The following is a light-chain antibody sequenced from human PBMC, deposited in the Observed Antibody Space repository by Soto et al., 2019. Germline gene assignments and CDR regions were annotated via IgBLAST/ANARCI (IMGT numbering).Light chain of an antibody. CDR3: CSYTSSSIRV. J-gene: IGLJ3*02. V-gene: IGLV2-14*01. CDR1: SSDVGGYNH. Sequence: QSALTQPAPVSGSPGQSITISCTGTSSDVGGYNHVSWYQQHPGKAPKLIIYEVRNRPSGVSNRLSGSKSGNTASLTISGLQADDEADYYCCSYTSSSIRVFGGGTK. CDR2: EVR.